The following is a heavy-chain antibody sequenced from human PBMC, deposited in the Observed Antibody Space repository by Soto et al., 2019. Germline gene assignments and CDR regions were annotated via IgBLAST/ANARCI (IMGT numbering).Heavy chain of an antibody. CDR3: AGDLGHDFWSGETLAEDWFDR. J-gene: IGHJ5*02. Sequence: QVQLVQSGAEVKKPGASVKVSCKASGYTFTSYGISWVRQAPGQGLEWMGWISAYNGNTNYAQKLQGRVTMTTDTSTSTAYMELRSLRSDDTAVYYCAGDLGHDFWSGETLAEDWFDRWGQGTLVTVSS. V-gene: IGHV1-18*01. CDR2: ISAYNGNT. D-gene: IGHD3-3*01. CDR1: GYTFTSYG.